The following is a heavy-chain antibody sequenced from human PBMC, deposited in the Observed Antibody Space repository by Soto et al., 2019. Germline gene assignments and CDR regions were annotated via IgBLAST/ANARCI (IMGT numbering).Heavy chain of an antibody. CDR2: INSGNGNT. V-gene: IGHV1-3*01. CDR3: ARGLTIFGVVIGY. Sequence: QVQLVQSGAEVKKPGASVKLSCKTSGYTFTGYVVDWVRQAPGQGLEGMGWINSGNGNTKYSEKFQGRVTITRDTSARTAYMELNSLTYEDTAVYYCARGLTIFGVVIGYWGQGTLVTVSS. D-gene: IGHD3-3*01. J-gene: IGHJ4*02. CDR1: GYTFTGYV.